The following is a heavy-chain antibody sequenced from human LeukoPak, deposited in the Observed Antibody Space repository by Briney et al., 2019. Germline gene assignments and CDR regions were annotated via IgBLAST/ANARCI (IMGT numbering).Heavy chain of an antibody. V-gene: IGHV3-23*01. CDR2: ISGSGGST. Sequence: SGGSLRLSCAASGFTFSRYAMIWVRQAPGNGLEWVSAISGSGGSTYYADSVKGRFTISRDNSKNTLYLQMNSLRAEDTAVYYCAKDPRITMIVVVITGDFDYWGQGTLVTVSS. CDR3: AKDPRITMIVVVITGDFDY. CDR1: GFTFSRYA. D-gene: IGHD3-22*01. J-gene: IGHJ4*02.